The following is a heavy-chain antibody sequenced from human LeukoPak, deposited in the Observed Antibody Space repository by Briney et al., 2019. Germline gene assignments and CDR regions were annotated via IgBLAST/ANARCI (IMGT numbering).Heavy chain of an antibody. CDR1: GGSISSSSYY. CDR2: IYYSGSS. D-gene: IGHD3-22*01. CDR3: ASSSGYYLGYFDY. J-gene: IGHJ4*02. Sequence: SETLSLTCTVSGGSISSSSYYWGWGRQPPGKGREWVGSIYYSGSSYYPPSLKRRVTISVDTYKNQFSLQLCSVTAADTAVYYCASSSGYYLGYFDYWGQGTLVTVS. V-gene: IGHV4-39*07.